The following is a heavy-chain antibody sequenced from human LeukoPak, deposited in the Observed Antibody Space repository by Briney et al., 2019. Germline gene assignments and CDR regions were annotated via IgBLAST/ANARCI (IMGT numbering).Heavy chain of an antibody. Sequence: SETLSLTCTVSGGSISSYYWSWIRQPAGKGLEWIGRIYTSGSTNYNPSLESRVTMSVDTSKNQFSLKLSSVTAADTAVYYCARDAPVLRFLEWLSEYYMDVWGKGTTVTVSS. CDR3: ARDAPVLRFLEWLSEYYMDV. D-gene: IGHD3-3*01. CDR1: GGSISSYY. CDR2: IYTSGST. J-gene: IGHJ6*03. V-gene: IGHV4-4*07.